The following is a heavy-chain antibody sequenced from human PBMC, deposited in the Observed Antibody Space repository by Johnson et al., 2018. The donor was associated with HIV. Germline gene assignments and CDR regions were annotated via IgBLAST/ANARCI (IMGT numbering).Heavy chain of an antibody. V-gene: IGHV3-15*01. CDR1: GFTFSNAW. Sequence: VQLVESGGGLVQPGGSLRVSCAASGFTFSNAWMSWVRQAPGKGLEWVSRIKSKTDGRTTDYAAPVTGRFSISRDDSNNTLYLQMNSLKTEDTAVYYCTTTSSSGYTNSYAFDVWGQGTMVTVSS. D-gene: IGHD6-6*01. CDR2: IKSKTDGRTT. CDR3: TTTSSSGYTNSYAFDV. J-gene: IGHJ3*01.